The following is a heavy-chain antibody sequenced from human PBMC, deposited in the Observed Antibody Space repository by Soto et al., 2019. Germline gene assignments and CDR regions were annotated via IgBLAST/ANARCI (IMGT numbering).Heavy chain of an antibody. Sequence: QVQLVQSGAEVKKPGASVKVSCKASGYTLNTYGITWVRQAPGQGLEWMGWISANNDHTNYPQKLQGRGTMTTDTATSTAYMELRSLTSDDTAVYSCARGTYFDYWGQGTLVTVSS. CDR2: ISANNDHT. J-gene: IGHJ4*02. V-gene: IGHV1-18*01. CDR3: ARGTYFDY. CDR1: GYTLNTYG.